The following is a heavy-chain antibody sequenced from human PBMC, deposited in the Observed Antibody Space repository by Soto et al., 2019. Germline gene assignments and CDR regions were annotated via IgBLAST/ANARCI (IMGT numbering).Heavy chain of an antibody. CDR1: GDSIRAHY. D-gene: IGHD3-22*01. CDR2: LHSSGST. J-gene: IGHJ6*02. CDR3: ARDYYYDSRGFPGAYYYGMDV. V-gene: IGHV4-4*07. Sequence: KTSETLSLTCTVSGDSIRAHYWSWIRQAAGKGLEWIGRLHSSGSTDYNPSLKSRVTISGDTSKNQISLKLSSVTAADTAIYYCARDYYYDSRGFPGAYYYGMDVWGQGTTVTVSS.